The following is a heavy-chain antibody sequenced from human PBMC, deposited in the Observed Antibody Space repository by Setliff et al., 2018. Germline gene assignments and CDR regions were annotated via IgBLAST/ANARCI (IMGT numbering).Heavy chain of an antibody. V-gene: IGHV1-2*04. CDR1: GYTFTGYY. CDR2: INPNSGGT. CDR3: ARDRDSSGYPYYFDY. J-gene: IGHJ4*02. D-gene: IGHD3-22*01. Sequence: ASVKVSCKASGYTFTGYYMHWVRQAPGQGLEWMGWINPNSGGTNYAQKFQGWVPMTGDTSISTAYMELSRLRSDDTAVYYCARDRDSSGYPYYFDYWGQGTLVTVSS.